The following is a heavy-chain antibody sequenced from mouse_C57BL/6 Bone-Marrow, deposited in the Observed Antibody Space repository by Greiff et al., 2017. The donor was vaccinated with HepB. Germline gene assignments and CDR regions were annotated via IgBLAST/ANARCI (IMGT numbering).Heavy chain of an antibody. CDR3: TTRGPITTVVALYAMDY. CDR2: IDPENGDT. Sequence: EVQLQQSGAELVRPGASVKLSCTASGFNIKDDYMHWVKQRPEQGLEWIGWIDPENGDTEYASKFQGKATITADTSSNTAYLQLSSLTSEDTAVYYCTTRGPITTVVALYAMDYWGQGTSVTVSS. D-gene: IGHD1-1*01. J-gene: IGHJ4*01. CDR1: GFNIKDDY. V-gene: IGHV14-4*01.